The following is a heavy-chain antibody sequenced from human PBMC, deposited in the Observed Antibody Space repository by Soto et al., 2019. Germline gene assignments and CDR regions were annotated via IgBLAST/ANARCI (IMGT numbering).Heavy chain of an antibody. CDR1: GFTFSSYE. V-gene: IGHV3-48*03. CDR2: ISSSGSTI. Sequence: PGGSLRLSCAASGFTFSSYEMNWVRQAPGKGLEWISFISSSGSTIYYADPVKGRFTISRDNAKNSLYLQMNSLRAEDTALYYCARKNWFDPWGQGTLVTVSS. J-gene: IGHJ5*02. CDR3: ARKNWFDP.